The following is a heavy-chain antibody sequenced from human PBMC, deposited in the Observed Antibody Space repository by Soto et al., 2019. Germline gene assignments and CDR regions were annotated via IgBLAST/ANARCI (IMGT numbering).Heavy chain of an antibody. D-gene: IGHD6-19*01. CDR1: GYTFINYY. CDR2: INPNGGST. CDR3: AREKWLVRRNDPFDI. J-gene: IGHJ3*02. V-gene: IGHV1-46*01. Sequence: VASVKVSCKASGYTFINYYMHWVRQAPGQGLEWMGIINPNGGSTTYAQKFQGRVTLTRDTSTNTVNMELSSLRSEDTAVYYCAREKWLVRRNDPFDIWGQGTMVTVS.